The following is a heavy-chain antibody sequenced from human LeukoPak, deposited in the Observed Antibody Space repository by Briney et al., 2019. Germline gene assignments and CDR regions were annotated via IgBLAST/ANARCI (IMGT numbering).Heavy chain of an antibody. CDR1: GFTFSSYA. CDR3: ARHSGLRSPFDP. J-gene: IGHJ5*02. CDR2: IYHSGST. D-gene: IGHD3-3*01. V-gene: IGHV4-34*01. Sequence: GSLRLSCAASGFTFSSYAMHWVRQAPGKGLEWIGEIYHSGSTYYNPSLKSRVTISVDTSKNQFSLKMNSVTAADTAVYYCARHSGLRSPFDPWGQGTLVTVSS.